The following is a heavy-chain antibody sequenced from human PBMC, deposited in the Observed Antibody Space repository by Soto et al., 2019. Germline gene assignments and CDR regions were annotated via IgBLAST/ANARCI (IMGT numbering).Heavy chain of an antibody. CDR1: GYTFTSYD. J-gene: IGHJ6*03. D-gene: IGHD3-9*01. V-gene: IGHV1-8*01. CDR3: ARGRSATQYYDILKGTYYYYMDV. Sequence: GASVKVSCKASGYTFTSYDINWVRQATGQGLEWMGWMNPNSGNTGYAQKFQGRVTMTRNTSISTAYMELSSLRSEDTAVYYCARGRSATQYYDILKGTYYYYMDVWAKGTTVTVSS. CDR2: MNPNSGNT.